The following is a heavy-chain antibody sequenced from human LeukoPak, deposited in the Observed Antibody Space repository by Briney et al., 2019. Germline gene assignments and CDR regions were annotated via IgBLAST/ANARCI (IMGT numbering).Heavy chain of an antibody. J-gene: IGHJ6*04. CDR1: GFTFSNYA. D-gene: IGHD2-15*01. Sequence: GGSLRLSCAASGFTFSNYAMSWVRQAPGKGLEWVSGISGSGGSTDYADSVKGRFTISRDNSKNTLYLQMNSLRAEDTAVYYCAGYCSGGSCCRAHYYYYYGLDVWGKGTTVTVSS. V-gene: IGHV3-23*01. CDR2: ISGSGGST. CDR3: AGYCSGGSCCRAHYYYYYGLDV.